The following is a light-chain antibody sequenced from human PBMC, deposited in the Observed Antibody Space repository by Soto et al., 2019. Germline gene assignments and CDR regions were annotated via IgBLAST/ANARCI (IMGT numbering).Light chain of an antibody. J-gene: IGKJ3*01. CDR3: QQYGRSPPEFT. CDR1: QTISSNY. CDR2: GAS. V-gene: IGKV3-20*01. Sequence: EIVLTQSPGTLSLSAGERATLSCRASQTISSNYLAWYQQKPGQAPRLLIFGASYRATGIPDRFSGSGSGTDFTHTIRRLEPADFAVYYCQQYGRSPPEFTFGPGTKVDIK.